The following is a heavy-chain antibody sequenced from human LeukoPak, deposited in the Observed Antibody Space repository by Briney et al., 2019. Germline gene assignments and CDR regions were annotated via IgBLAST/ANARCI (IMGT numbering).Heavy chain of an antibody. J-gene: IGHJ5*02. CDR1: GGSVSSNSYY. V-gene: IGHV4-61*01. CDR2: IHYSGST. CDR3: ARDFNYHGSGSFWSDP. D-gene: IGHD3-10*01. Sequence: SETLSLTCTVSGGSVSSNSYYWSWIRQPPGKGLEWIGYIHYSGSTNYNPSLKSRVTISIDTSKNQFSLKLSSVTAADTAVYYCARDFNYHGSGSFWSDPRGQGTLVTVSS.